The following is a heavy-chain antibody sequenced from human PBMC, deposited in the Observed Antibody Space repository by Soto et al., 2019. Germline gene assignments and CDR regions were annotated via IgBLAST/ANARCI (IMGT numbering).Heavy chain of an antibody. J-gene: IGHJ4*02. CDR3: AKEWVYDSSGWSFDY. Sequence: GGSLRLSCAASGFTFSNYGMHWVRQAPGKGLEWLAVISYDGSNKYYADSVKGRFTISRDNSKNTLYLQMNSLRAEDTAVYYCAKEWVYDSSGWSFDYWGQGTLVTVSS. CDR2: ISYDGSNK. CDR1: GFTFSNYG. D-gene: IGHD3-22*01. V-gene: IGHV3-30*18.